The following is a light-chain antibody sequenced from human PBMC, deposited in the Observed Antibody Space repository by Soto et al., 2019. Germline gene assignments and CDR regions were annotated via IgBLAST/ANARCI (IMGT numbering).Light chain of an antibody. J-gene: IGKJ4*01. CDR1: RSVSSSY. CDR3: QLCGSSSLT. V-gene: IGKV3-20*01. CDR2: GVS. Sequence: ESALTQSPGTLSLSPGERATLSCRASRSVSSSYLAWYQQKPGQAPRLLIYGVSTRATGIPDTFSGSGSGTDFTLTISRLEPEDSAVYYCQLCGSSSLTFGGGTKVEIK.